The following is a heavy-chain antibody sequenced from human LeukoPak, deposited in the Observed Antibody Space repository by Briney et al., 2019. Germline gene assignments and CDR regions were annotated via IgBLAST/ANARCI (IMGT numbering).Heavy chain of an antibody. CDR2: VHPTNGGT. D-gene: IGHD6-13*01. Sequence: ASVKVSRKPSRYTFTGYYMQWVRPAPGQGREWMGWVHPTNGGTKHAQKFQGTVTMTRDTSISTAYMELSRMRSDDTAVYYCASGVAAAGTRNWFDAWGQGTPVT. CDR3: ASGVAAAGTRNWFDA. CDR1: RYTFTGYY. J-gene: IGHJ5*02. V-gene: IGHV1-2*02.